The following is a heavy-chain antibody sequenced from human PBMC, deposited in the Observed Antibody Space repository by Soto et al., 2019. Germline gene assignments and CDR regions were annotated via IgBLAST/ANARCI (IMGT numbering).Heavy chain of an antibody. V-gene: IGHV3-53*02. CDR2: IYTDGRT. Sequence: EVQLVETGGGLLQPGGSLRLSCAASGFTVSSSYMTWVRQAPGKGLEWLSFIYTDGRTYYADSVKGRFTIFRDDSKNTVYLEMTSLRAEDTAVYYCAREPPATWDYGLDVWGQGTTVTVSS. CDR1: GFTVSSSY. J-gene: IGHJ6*02. D-gene: IGHD1-26*01. CDR3: AREPPATWDYGLDV.